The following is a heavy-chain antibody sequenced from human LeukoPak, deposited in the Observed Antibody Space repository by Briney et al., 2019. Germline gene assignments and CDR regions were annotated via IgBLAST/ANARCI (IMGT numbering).Heavy chain of an antibody. CDR3: ARSIVVTGPTRDY. CDR2: IKKDGSEK. V-gene: IGHV3-7*01. CDR1: GFTFSNYW. Sequence: PGGSLRLSCAASGFTFSNYWMSWVRQAPGKGLEWMANIKKDGSEKYYVNSVKGRFTISRDNAKNSLYLQMNSLRAEDTAVYYCARSIVVTGPTRDYWGQGTLVTVSS. D-gene: IGHD6-19*01. J-gene: IGHJ4*02.